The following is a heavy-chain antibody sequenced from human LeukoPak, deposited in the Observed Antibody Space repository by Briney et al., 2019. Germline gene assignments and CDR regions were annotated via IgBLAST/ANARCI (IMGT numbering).Heavy chain of an antibody. CDR3: ARTGIAAAGPLKLDY. J-gene: IGHJ4*02. D-gene: IGHD6-13*01. CDR2: INPSGGST. CDR1: GYTFTSYA. V-gene: IGHV1-46*01. Sequence: ASVKVSCKASGYTFTSYAMNWVRQAPGQGLEWMGIINPSGGSTSYAQKFQGRVTMTRDMSTSTVYMELSSLRSEDTAVYYCARTGIAAAGPLKLDYWGQGTLVTVSS.